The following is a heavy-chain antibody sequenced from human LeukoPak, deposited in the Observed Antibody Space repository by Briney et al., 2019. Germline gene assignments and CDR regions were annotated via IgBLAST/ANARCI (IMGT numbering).Heavy chain of an antibody. CDR3: AKDREYSSSPYYFDY. D-gene: IGHD6-6*01. V-gene: IGHV3-23*01. CDR2: ISGSGGST. J-gene: IGHJ4*02. CDR1: GFTFSSYA. Sequence: GGSLRLSCAASGFTFSSYAMSWVRQAPGKGLEWVSAISGSGGSTYYADSVKGRCTISRDNSKNTLYLQMNSLRAEDTAVYYCAKDREYSSSPYYFDYWGQGTLVTVSS.